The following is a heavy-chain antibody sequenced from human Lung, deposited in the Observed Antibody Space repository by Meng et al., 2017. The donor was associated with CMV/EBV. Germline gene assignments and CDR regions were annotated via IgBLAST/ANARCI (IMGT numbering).Heavy chain of an antibody. D-gene: IGHD2-2*01. V-gene: IGHV1-69*10. CDR1: GGTFSSYA. Sequence: SXXVSXKASGGTFSSYAISWVRQAPGQGLEWMGGIIPILGIANYAQKFQGRVTITADKSTSTAYMELSSLRSEDTAVYYCARGACSSTSCYRYYYYGMDVWXQGTXVTLAS. J-gene: IGHJ6*02. CDR2: IIPILGIA. CDR3: ARGACSSTSCYRYYYYGMDV.